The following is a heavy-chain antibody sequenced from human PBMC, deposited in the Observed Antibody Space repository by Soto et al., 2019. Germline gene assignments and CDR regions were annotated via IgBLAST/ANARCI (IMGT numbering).Heavy chain of an antibody. CDR3: TTTIVYSSSSVRANYGDDYWSDY. D-gene: IGHD6-6*01. CDR1: GFTFSNAW. J-gene: IGHJ4*02. CDR2: IKSKTDGGTT. V-gene: IGHV3-15*07. Sequence: PGGSLRLSSAASGFTFSNAWMNWVRQAPGKGLEWVGRIKSKTDGGTTDYAAPVKGRFTISRDDSKNTLYLQMNSLKTEDTAVYYCTTTIVYSSSSVRANYGDDYWSDYWGQGTLVTVSS.